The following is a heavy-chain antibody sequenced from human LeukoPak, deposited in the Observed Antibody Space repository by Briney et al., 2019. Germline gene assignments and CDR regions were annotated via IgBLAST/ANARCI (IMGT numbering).Heavy chain of an antibody. CDR1: GGSISSYY. J-gene: IGHJ4*02. V-gene: IGHV4-4*07. CDR2: IHPSGST. D-gene: IGHD6-19*01. Sequence: SETLSLTCTASGGSISSYYWTWIRQSAGKGLEWIGRIHPSGSTNYNPSLESRVTMSVDTSKNQFSLKVTSVTATDTGVYYCARAPEFSSGWLLDCWGQGSLVTVSS. CDR3: ARAPEFSSGWLLDC.